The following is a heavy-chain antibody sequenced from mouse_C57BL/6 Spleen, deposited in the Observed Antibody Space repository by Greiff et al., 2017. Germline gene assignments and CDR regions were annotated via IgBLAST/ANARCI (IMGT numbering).Heavy chain of an antibody. J-gene: IGHJ1*03. D-gene: IGHD2-10*01. CDR2: IDPSDSYT. CDR3: ARSYPTGYFDV. Sequence: QVQLQQPGAELVKPGASVKLSCKASGYTFTSYWMQWVKQRPGQGLAWIGEIDPSDSYTNYNQKFKGKATLTVDTSSSTAYMQLSSLTSEDSAVYYCARSYPTGYFDVWGTGTTVTVSS. CDR1: GYTFTSYW. V-gene: IGHV1-50*01.